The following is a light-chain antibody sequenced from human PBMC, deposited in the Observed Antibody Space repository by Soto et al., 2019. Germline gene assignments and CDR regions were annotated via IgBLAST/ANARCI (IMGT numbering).Light chain of an antibody. Sequence: DIQMTQSPSTLSASVGDRVTITCRASQSISSWLAWYQQKPGKAPKLLIYDASSLESGVPSRFSGSGAGTEFTLTNSSLQPDEFATYYCQQYNSYPITFGQGTRLEIK. CDR3: QQYNSYPIT. J-gene: IGKJ5*01. CDR1: QSISSW. V-gene: IGKV1-5*01. CDR2: DAS.